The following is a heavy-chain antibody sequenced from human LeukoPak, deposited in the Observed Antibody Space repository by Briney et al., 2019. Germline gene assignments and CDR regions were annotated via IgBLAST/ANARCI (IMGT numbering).Heavy chain of an antibody. CDR3: ARGSTSDPYFQH. CDR2: VYYSGST. D-gene: IGHD2-2*01. CDR1: GGSISTYY. J-gene: IGHJ1*01. V-gene: IGHV4-59*01. Sequence: KTSETLSLTCTVSGGSISTYYWNWIRQPPGKGLEWIGYVYYSGSTNYNPSLKSRVTISVDTSKNYFSLKVSSVTAADTAVYYCARGSTSDPYFQHWGQGTLVTVSS.